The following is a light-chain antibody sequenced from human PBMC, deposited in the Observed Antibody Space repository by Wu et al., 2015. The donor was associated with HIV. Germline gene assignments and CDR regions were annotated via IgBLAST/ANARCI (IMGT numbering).Light chain of an antibody. Sequence: QMTQSPSSLSASVGDSVTITCRASQGIGNYLAWYQQKPGKSPKLLICAASTLHSGVPSRFSGSGSGTDFTLTISSLQPEDFATYYCQKYHSAPWTFGQGTKVDI. CDR1: QGIGNY. V-gene: IGKV1-27*01. CDR3: QKYHSAPWT. CDR2: AAS. J-gene: IGKJ1*01.